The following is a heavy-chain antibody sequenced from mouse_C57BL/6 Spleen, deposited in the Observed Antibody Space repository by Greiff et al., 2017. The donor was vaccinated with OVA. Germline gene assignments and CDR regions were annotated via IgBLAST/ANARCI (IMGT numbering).Heavy chain of an antibody. J-gene: IGHJ1*03. CDR1: GYTFTSYW. V-gene: IGHV1-59*01. D-gene: IGHD3-3*01. Sequence: QVQLQQPGAELVRPGTSVKLSCKASGYTFTSYWMHWVKQRPGQGLEWIGVIDPSDSYTNYNQKFKGKATLTVDTSSSTAYMQLSSLTSAVSAGDCWARRKGGCDFDVWGTGTTVTVSS. CDR3: ARRKGGCDFDV. CDR2: IDPSDSYT.